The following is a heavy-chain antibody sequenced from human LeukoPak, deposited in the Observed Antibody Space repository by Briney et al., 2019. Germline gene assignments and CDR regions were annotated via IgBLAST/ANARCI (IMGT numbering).Heavy chain of an antibody. V-gene: IGHV3-74*01. CDR2: IHSDGSST. Sequence: GGSLRLSCAASGFTFSSSCMHWVRHAPGRGLVWVSRIHSDGSSTNYADSVRGRFTLSRDNAKNTLYLQRNSLGAEDTAVYYCAVGTKPQSFHVFDYWGQGALVTVSS. J-gene: IGHJ4*02. CDR3: AVGTKPQSFHVFDY. D-gene: IGHD1-7*01. CDR1: GFTFSSSC.